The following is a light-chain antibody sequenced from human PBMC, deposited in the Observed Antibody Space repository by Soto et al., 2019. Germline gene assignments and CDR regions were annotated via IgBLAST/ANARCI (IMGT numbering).Light chain of an antibody. CDR3: QQYDNWQIT. CDR2: ATS. CDR1: HRVSSY. V-gene: IGKV3D-15*01. Sequence: VMTQSPATLSVPQGERATLSGRASHRVSSYLAWYQQNPGQAPRLLIFATSTRATGIPARFSGSGSGTEFTLTISSLQSEDFAVYYCQQYDNWQITFGGGTKVDIK. J-gene: IGKJ4*01.